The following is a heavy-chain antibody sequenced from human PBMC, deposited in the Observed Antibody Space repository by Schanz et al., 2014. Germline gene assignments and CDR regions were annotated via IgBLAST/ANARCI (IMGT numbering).Heavy chain of an antibody. D-gene: IGHD1-1*01. Sequence: EVQLVESGGGLVQPGGSLRLSCAASGFIFSNSWMSWVRQAPGKGLEWVANIKQDGSEKYYADSVKGRFTISRDNSKNTLFLQMSSLRAEDTAVFYCARDGAELYYFDDWGQGTLVTVSS. V-gene: IGHV3-7*01. J-gene: IGHJ4*02. CDR3: ARDGAELYYFDD. CDR2: IKQDGSEK. CDR1: GFIFSNSW.